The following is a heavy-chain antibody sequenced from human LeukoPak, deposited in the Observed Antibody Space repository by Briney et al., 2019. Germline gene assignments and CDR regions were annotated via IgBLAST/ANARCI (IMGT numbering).Heavy chain of an antibody. V-gene: IGHV3-43*02. CDR3: AKDSSGYYTRWYYYYYMDV. D-gene: IGHD3-22*01. CDR1: GFTFDDYA. Sequence: GGSLRLSCAASGFTFDDYAMHWVRQAAGKGLEWVSLISGDGGSTYYADPVKGRFTISRDNSKNSLYLQMNSLRTEDTALYYCAKDSSGYYTRWYYYYYMDVWGKGTTVTVSS. CDR2: ISGDGGST. J-gene: IGHJ6*03.